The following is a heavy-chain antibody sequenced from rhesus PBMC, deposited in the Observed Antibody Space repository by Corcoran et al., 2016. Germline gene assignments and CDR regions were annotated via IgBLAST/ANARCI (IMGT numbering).Heavy chain of an antibody. Sequence: QVHLQESGPGLVKPSETLSLTCPVLGASVRTYCWLRIRQPPGKGLEWIGEISGEGSWTKYNPSLKSRITISKDASTNQFSLEMTSMTAADTAVYYCARGLDYRFDVSGPGVLVTVSS. CDR2: ISGEGSWT. V-gene: IGHV4-80*01. D-gene: IGHD1-1*01. J-gene: IGHJ5-1*01. CDR1: GASVRTYC. CDR3: ARGLDYRFDV.